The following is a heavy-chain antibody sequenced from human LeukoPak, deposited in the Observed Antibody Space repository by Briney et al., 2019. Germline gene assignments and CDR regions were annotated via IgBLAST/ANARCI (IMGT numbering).Heavy chain of an antibody. CDR3: AREGNYDFWSGYYSHYYYYYLDV. D-gene: IGHD3-3*01. CDR2: ISYDGSNK. Sequence: GGSLRLSCAASGFTFSSYAMHWVRQAPGKGLEWVAVISYDGSNKYYADSVKGRFTISRDNSKNTLYLQMNSLRAEDTAVYYCAREGNYDFWSGYYSHYYYYYLDVWGKGTTVTVSS. V-gene: IGHV3-30-3*01. J-gene: IGHJ6*03. CDR1: GFTFSSYA.